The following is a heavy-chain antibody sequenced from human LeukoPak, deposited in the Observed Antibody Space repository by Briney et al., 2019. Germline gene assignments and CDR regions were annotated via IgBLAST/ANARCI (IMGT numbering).Heavy chain of an antibody. D-gene: IGHD2-15*01. V-gene: IGHV3-64D*09. J-gene: IGHJ6*02. CDR1: GFPFSSYA. CDR3: VRGYSFGPYGMDV. CDR2: ISDSGGST. Sequence: GGSLRLSCSASGFPFSSYAMHWVRQAPGKGLEYVSAISDSGGSTYYADSVKGRFTISRDNSKNTLYLQMSSLRAEDTTVYFCVRGYSFGPYGMDVWGQGTTVTVSS.